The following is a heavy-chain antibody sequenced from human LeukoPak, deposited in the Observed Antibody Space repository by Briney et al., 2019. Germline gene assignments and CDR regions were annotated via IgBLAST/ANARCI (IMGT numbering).Heavy chain of an antibody. Sequence: GGSLRLSCAASGFTFSSYAMSWVRQAPGKGLEWVSGISGSGGSTYYADSVKGRFTIARDNSKNTLYLQMNSLRAEDTAVYYCAKARGQWLVDGFDYWGQGTLVTVSS. V-gene: IGHV3-23*01. CDR2: ISGSGGST. J-gene: IGHJ4*02. D-gene: IGHD6-19*01. CDR1: GFTFSSYA. CDR3: AKARGQWLVDGFDY.